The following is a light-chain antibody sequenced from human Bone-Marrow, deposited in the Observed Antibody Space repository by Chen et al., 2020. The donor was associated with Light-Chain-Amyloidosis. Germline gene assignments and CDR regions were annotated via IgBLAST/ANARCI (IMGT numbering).Light chain of an antibody. Sequence: SYELTPPPPVSVSPGQTARITCSGDDLPTKYAYWYQQKPGQAPVLVIHRDTERPSGISERFSGSSSGTTATLTISGGQAEEEADYHCQSADSSGTYEVIFGGGTKLTVL. V-gene: IGLV3-25*02. CDR1: DLPTKY. CDR2: RDT. J-gene: IGLJ2*01. CDR3: QSADSSGTYEVI.